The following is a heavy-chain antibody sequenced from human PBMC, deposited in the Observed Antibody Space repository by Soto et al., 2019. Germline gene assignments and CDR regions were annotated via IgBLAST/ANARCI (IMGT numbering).Heavy chain of an antibody. CDR2: ISGSGGST. D-gene: IGHD3-22*01. CDR3: AKDSYYYDSSRYYSMVKYYFDY. CDR1: GFTFSSYA. V-gene: IGHV3-23*01. J-gene: IGHJ4*02. Sequence: EVHLLESGGDLVQPGGSLRLSCAASGFTFSSYAMSWVRQAPGKGLEWVSAISGSGGSTYYANSVKGRFTISRDNSKNTLYLQMNSLRAEDTAIYYCAKDSYYYDSSRYYSMVKYYFDYWGQGTLVTVSS.